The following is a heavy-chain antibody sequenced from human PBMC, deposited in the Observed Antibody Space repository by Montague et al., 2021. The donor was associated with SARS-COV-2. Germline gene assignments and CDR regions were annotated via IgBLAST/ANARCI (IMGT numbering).Heavy chain of an antibody. V-gene: IGHV3-21*01. Sequence: SLRLSCAASGFTFSSYSMNWVRQAPGKGLEWVSSISSSSSYIYYADSVKGRFTLSRDNAKNSLYLQMNGLRAEDTAVYYCARDDFRIAAAVFDYWGQGTLVTVSS. CDR1: GFTFSSYS. CDR3: ARDDFRIAAAVFDY. CDR2: ISSSSSYI. D-gene: IGHD6-13*01. J-gene: IGHJ4*02.